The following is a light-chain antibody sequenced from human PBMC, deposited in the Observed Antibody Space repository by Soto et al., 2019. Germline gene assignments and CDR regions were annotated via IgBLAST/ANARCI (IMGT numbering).Light chain of an antibody. CDR3: QRYNSAPWT. CDR2: AAS. J-gene: IGKJ1*01. Sequence: IRITQSPSSVSASPGDRVTITCRASQGISSYLAWYQQKPGKAPKLLIYAASTLQSGVPSRFSGSGSGTDFTLSISSLQPEDVATYYCQRYNSAPWTFGQGTKVDI. CDR1: QGISSY. V-gene: IGKV1-27*01.